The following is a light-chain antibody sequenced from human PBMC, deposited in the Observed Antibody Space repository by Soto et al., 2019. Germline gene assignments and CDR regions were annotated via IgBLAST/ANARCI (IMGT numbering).Light chain of an antibody. CDR3: RCYARSSNLAV. CDR2: DVT. Sequence: QSALTQPPSASGSPGQSVTISCTGTSSDVGGYNYVSWYQQHPGRAPKLMIYDVTKRPSGVAALFSGSKSGNTAALPVSGGQPADDDAYYCRCYARSSNLAVFGGGTKLTVL. CDR1: SSDVGGYNY. V-gene: IGLV2-8*01. J-gene: IGLJ2*01.